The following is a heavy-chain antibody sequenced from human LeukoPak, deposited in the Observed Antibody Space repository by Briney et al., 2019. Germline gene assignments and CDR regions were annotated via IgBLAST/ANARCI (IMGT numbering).Heavy chain of an antibody. CDR3: ARSQWLVRYCYYGMDV. V-gene: IGHV4-34*01. CDR1: GGSFSGYY. J-gene: IGHJ6*02. CDR2: INHSGST. Sequence: PSETLSLTCAVYGGSFSGYYWSWIRQPPGKGLEWIGEINHSGSTNYNPSLKSRVTISVDTSKNQFSLKLSSVTAADTAVYYCARSQWLVRYCYYGMDVWGQGTTVTVSS. D-gene: IGHD6-19*01.